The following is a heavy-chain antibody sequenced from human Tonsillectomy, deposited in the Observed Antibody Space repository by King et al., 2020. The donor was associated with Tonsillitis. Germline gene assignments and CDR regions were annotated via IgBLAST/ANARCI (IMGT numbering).Heavy chain of an antibody. CDR2: IHPGDSDT. CDR3: ARPHSSGWYEPRGFDY. V-gene: IGHV5-51*01. Sequence: QLVQSGAEVKKPGESLKISCKGSGYSFTSYWNGWVRQVPGKGLEWMGIIHPGDSDTRYSPSFPGQVTISADKSISTAYLQWSSLKASDTAMYYCARPHSSGWYEPRGFDYWGQGTLVTVSS. D-gene: IGHD6-19*01. CDR1: GYSFTSYW. J-gene: IGHJ4*02.